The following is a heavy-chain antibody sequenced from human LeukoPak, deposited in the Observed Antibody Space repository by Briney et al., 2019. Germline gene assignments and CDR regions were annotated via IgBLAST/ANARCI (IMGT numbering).Heavy chain of an antibody. Sequence: GESLKISCKDSGYRFSSYWIAWVRQMPGKGLEYIGIIYPGDSDIRYSPSFQGQVTISADKSISTAYLQWSSLKASDTAMYYCARQEYCSGGSCYTWFDPWSQGTLVTVSS. D-gene: IGHD2-15*01. J-gene: IGHJ5*02. V-gene: IGHV5-51*01. CDR1: GYRFSSYW. CDR2: IYPGDSDI. CDR3: ARQEYCSGGSCYTWFDP.